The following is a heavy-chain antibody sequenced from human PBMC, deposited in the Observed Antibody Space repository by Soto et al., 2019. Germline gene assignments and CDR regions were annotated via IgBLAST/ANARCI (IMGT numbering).Heavy chain of an antibody. D-gene: IGHD6-13*01. CDR3: LRGNSGIAAVYASPPHYYYYYMDV. CDR2: VWYDGDHT. J-gene: IGHJ6*03. V-gene: IGHV3-33*01. Sequence: GGSLRLSCAASGFTISIYGMHWVRQAPGEGLEWVAVVWYDGDHTYYADSVKGRFTLSRDNSKNTLKMQRNSLRSEATAVHCCLRGNSGIAAVYASPPHYYYYYMDVWGKGTTVTVSS. CDR1: GFTISIYG.